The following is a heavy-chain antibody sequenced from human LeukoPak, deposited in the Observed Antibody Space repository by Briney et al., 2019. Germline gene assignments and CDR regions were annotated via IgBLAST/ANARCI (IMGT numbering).Heavy chain of an antibody. J-gene: IGHJ4*02. D-gene: IGHD1-26*01. CDR3: ATSSGTYFLY. Sequence: ASVKVSCKVSGYTLTQLVIHWVRQAPGKGLEWMGGFDPEDGETIYAQKFQGRVTMTEDTSTDTAYMELSSLRSDDTALYYCATSSGTYFLYWSQGTLVTVSS. CDR1: GYTLTQLV. V-gene: IGHV1-24*01. CDR2: FDPEDGET.